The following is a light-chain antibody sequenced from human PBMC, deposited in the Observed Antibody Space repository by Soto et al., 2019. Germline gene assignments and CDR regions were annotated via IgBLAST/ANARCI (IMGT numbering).Light chain of an antibody. J-gene: IGKJ1*01. CDR3: QQSYSMPRT. CDR1: QSISSY. CDR2: GAS. Sequence: DIQMTQSPSSLSASVGDRVTIACRASQSISSYLNWYQQKPGKAPEVLIYGASSLQSGVPSRFSGSGSGTDFTLTITSLQPEDFATYYCQQSYSMPRTFGQGTKVDIK. V-gene: IGKV1-39*01.